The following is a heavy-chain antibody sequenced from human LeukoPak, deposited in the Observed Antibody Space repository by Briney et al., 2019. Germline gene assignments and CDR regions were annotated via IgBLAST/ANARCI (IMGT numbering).Heavy chain of an antibody. V-gene: IGHV3-20*04. CDR2: INWNGGST. CDR1: GFTFDDYG. D-gene: IGHD6-13*01. CDR3: ARDSDPIAAAGKVFDY. J-gene: IGHJ4*02. Sequence: SGGSLRVSCAASGFTFDDYGMSWVRQAPGKGLEWVSGINWNGGSTGYADSVKGRFTISRDNAKNSLYLQMNSLRAEDTALYYCARDSDPIAAAGKVFDYWGQGTLVTVSS.